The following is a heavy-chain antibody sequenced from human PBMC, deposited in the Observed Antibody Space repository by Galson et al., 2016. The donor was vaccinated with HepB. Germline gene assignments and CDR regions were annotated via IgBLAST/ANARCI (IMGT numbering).Heavy chain of an antibody. Sequence: SLRLSCAASGFTFSDFPMHWVRQAPGEGLERVAVISYDGGNKYYADSVKGRFTISRDNSKSTLYLQMNSLRGEDTAVYYCARGSQWLVFYWGQGTLVTVSS. CDR2: ISYDGGNK. V-gene: IGHV3-30*04. D-gene: IGHD6-19*01. CDR1: GFTFSDFP. CDR3: ARGSQWLVFY. J-gene: IGHJ4*02.